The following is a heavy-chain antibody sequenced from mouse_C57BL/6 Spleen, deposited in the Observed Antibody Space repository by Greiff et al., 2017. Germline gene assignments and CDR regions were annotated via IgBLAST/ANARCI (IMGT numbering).Heavy chain of an antibody. CDR2: IDPSDSET. Sequence: VQLQQPGAELVRPGSSVKLSCKASGYTFTSYWMHWVKQRPIQGLEWIGTIDPSDSETHYNQKFKDKATLTVDKSSSTAYMQLSSLTSEDSAVYYCARNLYDYGVAEGFAYWGQGTLVTVAA. D-gene: IGHD1-1*01. V-gene: IGHV1-52*01. CDR1: GYTFTSYW. CDR3: ARNLYDYGVAEGFAY. J-gene: IGHJ3*01.